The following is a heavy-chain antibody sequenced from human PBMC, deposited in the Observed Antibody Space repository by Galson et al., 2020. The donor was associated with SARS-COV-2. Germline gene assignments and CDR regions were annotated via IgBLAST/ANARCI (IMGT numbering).Heavy chain of an antibody. Sequence: SQTLSLTCTVSGGSITNYYWSWIRQTPGKGLEWIGYIYYTGSTDYNPSLKSRLTISVDTPKNQISLKLTSVTAADSAVYYCARPYPGIRKTGYWYFDLWGRGTLVTVSS. CDR1: GGSITNYY. J-gene: IGHJ2*01. CDR3: ARPYPGIRKTGYWYFDL. V-gene: IGHV4-59*01. D-gene: IGHD6-13*01. CDR2: IYYTGST.